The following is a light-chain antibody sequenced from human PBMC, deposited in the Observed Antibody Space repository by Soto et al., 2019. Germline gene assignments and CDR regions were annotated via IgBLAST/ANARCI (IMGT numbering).Light chain of an antibody. Sequence: DSQIKQYKTSLSASVGDRVTITCQASQDISNYLNWYQQKLGKAPKLLIYDASNLETGVPSRFSGSGSGTDFTLTISSLQPEDFATYYCQQSYSTPWTFGQGTKV. J-gene: IGKJ1*01. CDR2: DAS. CDR1: QDISNY. CDR3: QQSYSTPWT. V-gene: IGKV1-39*01.